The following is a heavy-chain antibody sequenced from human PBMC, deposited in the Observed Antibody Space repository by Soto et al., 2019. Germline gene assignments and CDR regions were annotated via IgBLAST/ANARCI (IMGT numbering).Heavy chain of an antibody. J-gene: IGHJ2*01. CDR3: TTDWWFWYFDL. D-gene: IGHD2-15*01. V-gene: IGHV3-15*01. Sequence: GGSLRLSCAASGFTFSNAWMSWVRQAPGKGLEWVGRIKSKTDGGTTDYAAPMKDRCTISRDDSKNTLYLQMNSLKTEDTAVYYCTTDWWFWYFDLWGRGTLVTVSS. CDR1: GFTFSNAW. CDR2: IKSKTDGGTT.